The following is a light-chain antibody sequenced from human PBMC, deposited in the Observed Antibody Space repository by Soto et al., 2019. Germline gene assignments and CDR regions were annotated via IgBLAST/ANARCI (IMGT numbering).Light chain of an antibody. J-gene: IGLJ1*01. Sequence: QSVLTQPRSVSGSPGQSVTISCTGTSSDVGGYNYVSWYQHYPGRAPKLMIFEVYLRPSGVPDRFSGSKSGNTASLTISGLQAEDGADYYCCSYAGTYNYVFGTGTKVTVL. CDR2: EVY. V-gene: IGLV2-11*01. CDR3: CSYAGTYNYV. CDR1: SSDVGGYNY.